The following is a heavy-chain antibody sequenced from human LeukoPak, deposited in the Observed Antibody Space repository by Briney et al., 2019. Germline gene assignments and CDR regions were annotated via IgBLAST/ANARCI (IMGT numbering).Heavy chain of an antibody. CDR1: GFTFSSYW. D-gene: IGHD6-19*01. V-gene: IGHV3-7*01. Sequence: PGGSLRLSCAASGFTFSSYWMSWVRQAPGKGLGWVANIKQDGSEKYYVDSVKGRFTISRDNAKNSLYLQMNSLRAEDTAVYYCARDYGSGWYDYWGQGTLVTVSS. CDR3: ARDYGSGWYDY. J-gene: IGHJ4*02. CDR2: IKQDGSEK.